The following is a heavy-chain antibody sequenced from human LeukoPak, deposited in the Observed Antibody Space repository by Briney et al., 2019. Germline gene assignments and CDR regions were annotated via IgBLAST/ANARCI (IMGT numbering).Heavy chain of an antibody. CDR1: GFTFSSYW. V-gene: IGHV3-74*01. CDR3: AKHPAFDI. CDR2: INSDGSRT. J-gene: IGHJ3*02. Sequence: PGGSLRLSCAASGFTFSSYWMHWVRQAPGKGLVWVSRINSDGSRTRYAGSVKGRFTISRDNAKNTLYLQMNSLKAEDTAVYYCAKHPAFDIWGQGTMVTVSS.